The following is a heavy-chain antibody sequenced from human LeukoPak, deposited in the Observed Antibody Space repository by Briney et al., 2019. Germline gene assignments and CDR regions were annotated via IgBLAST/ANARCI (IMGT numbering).Heavy chain of an antibody. V-gene: IGHV1-46*01. J-gene: IGHJ5*02. CDR2: IKPRGGST. CDR1: GYTFTSYN. D-gene: IGHD3-9*01. CDR3: AREIPGGYFDWLYNWFDP. Sequence: ASVKVSCKASGYTFTSYNMHWVRQAPGQWLEWVGIIKPRGGSTSYAQKFQGRVTITRDTSTRSVYMELSSLRSEDTTVYYCAREIPGGYFDWLYNWFDPWGQGTLVTVSS.